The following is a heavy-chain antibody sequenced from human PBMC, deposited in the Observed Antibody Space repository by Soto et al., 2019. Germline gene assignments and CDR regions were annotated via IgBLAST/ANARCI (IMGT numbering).Heavy chain of an antibody. V-gene: IGHV3-9*01. Sequence: GGSLRLSCAASGFTFDDYAMHWVRQAPGKGLEWVSGISWNSGSIGYVDSVKGRFTISRDNAKNSLYLQMNSLRAEDTALYYCAKDNSPVERGGDAFDIWGQGTMVTVSS. CDR3: AKDNSPVERGGDAFDI. J-gene: IGHJ3*02. CDR1: GFTFDDYA. CDR2: ISWNSGSI. D-gene: IGHD2-15*01.